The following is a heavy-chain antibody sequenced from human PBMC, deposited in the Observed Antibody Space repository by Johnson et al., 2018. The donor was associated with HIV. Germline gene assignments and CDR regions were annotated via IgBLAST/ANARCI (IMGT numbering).Heavy chain of an antibody. Sequence: VQLVESWRGVVRPGWSLRVSCAASGFTFDDYGMSWVRQAPGKGLEWVSGIHWNAGNTGYVDSVKGRFTISRDNAKTSLYLQMNSLRAEDTALYYCASFDGFSTTLRVIGDAFDVWGQGTMVTVSS. D-gene: IGHD3-9*01. J-gene: IGHJ3*01. CDR2: IHWNAGNT. CDR3: ASFDGFSTTLRVIGDAFDV. CDR1: GFTFDDYG. V-gene: IGHV3-20*04.